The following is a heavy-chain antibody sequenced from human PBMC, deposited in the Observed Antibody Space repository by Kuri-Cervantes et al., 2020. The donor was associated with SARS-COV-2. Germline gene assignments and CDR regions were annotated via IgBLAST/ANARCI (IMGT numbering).Heavy chain of an antibody. CDR2: ISSSGSTI. J-gene: IGHJ2*01. CDR3: ARETPWFGETLGPGWYFDL. V-gene: IGHV3-48*03. D-gene: IGHD3-10*01. Sequence: GESLKISCAASGFTFSSYEMNWVRQAPGKGLEWVSYISSSGSTIYYADSVKGRFTISRDNSKNTLYLQMNSLRAEDTAVYYCARETPWFGETLGPGWYFDLWGRGTLVTVSS. CDR1: GFTFSSYE.